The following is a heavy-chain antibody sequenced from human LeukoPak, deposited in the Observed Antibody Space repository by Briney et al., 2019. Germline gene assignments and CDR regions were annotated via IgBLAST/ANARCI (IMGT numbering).Heavy chain of an antibody. CDR3: ARATAENDY. V-gene: IGHV1-2*02. CDR2: INPKSGGT. CDR1: GYTFTGYY. D-gene: IGHD1-14*01. Sequence: SLKVSCKASGYTFTGYYMPCVPQAPSQRLEWMGWINPKSGGTNYLQKFQGRVTMTRDTSISTAYMELSRLRSDDTAVYYCARATAENDYWGQGNLVTVSS. J-gene: IGHJ4*02.